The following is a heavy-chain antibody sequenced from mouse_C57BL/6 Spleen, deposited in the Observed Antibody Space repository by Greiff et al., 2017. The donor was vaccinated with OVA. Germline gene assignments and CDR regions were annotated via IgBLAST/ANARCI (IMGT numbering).Heavy chain of an antibody. CDR1: GFTFSDYG. CDR2: ISSGSSTI. J-gene: IGHJ4*01. CDR3: ARPYYGNFLYAMGY. D-gene: IGHD2-10*01. Sequence: EVQRVESGGGLVKPGGSLKLSCAASGFTFSDYGMPWVRQAPEKGLEWVAYISSGSSTIYYADTVKGRFTISRDNAKNTLFLQMTSLRSEDTAMYYCARPYYGNFLYAMGYWGQGTSVTVSS. V-gene: IGHV5-17*01.